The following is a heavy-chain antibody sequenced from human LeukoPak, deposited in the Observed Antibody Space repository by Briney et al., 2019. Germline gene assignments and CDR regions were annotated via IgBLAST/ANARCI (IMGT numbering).Heavy chain of an antibody. CDR1: GFTFSNAW. CDR2: IKSKTDGGTT. V-gene: IGHV3-15*01. Sequence: PGGSLRLSYAASGFTFSNAWMSWVRQAPGKGLEWVCRIKSKTDGGTTDYAAPVKGRFTISRDDSKNTLYLQMNSLKTEDTAVYYCTTDGVDWSHVDYWGQGTLVTVSS. J-gene: IGHJ4*02. D-gene: IGHD2-21*01. CDR3: TTDGVDWSHVDY.